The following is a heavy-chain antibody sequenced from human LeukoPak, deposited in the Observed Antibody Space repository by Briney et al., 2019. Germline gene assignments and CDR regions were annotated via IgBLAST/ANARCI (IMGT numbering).Heavy chain of an antibody. V-gene: IGHV1-2*02. D-gene: IGHD6-13*01. CDR2: INPNSGGT. J-gene: IGHJ4*02. CDR1: GYTFTGYY. CDR3: ARANRYSSTLIDY. Sequence: GASVKVSCKASGYTFTGYYMHWVRQAPGQGLEWMGWINPNSGGTNYAQKFQGRVTTTRDTSISTAYMELSRLRSDDTAVYYCARANRYSSTLIDYWGQGTLVTVSS.